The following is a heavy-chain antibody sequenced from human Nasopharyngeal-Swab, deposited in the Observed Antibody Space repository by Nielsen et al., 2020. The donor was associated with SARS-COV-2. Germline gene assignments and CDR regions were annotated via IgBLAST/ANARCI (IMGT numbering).Heavy chain of an antibody. V-gene: IGHV5-51*01. CDR2: IYPGDSDT. D-gene: IGHD5-18*01. CDR1: GYSFTSYW. Sequence: GGSLRLSCKGSGYSFTSYWIGWVRQMPGKGLEWMGIIYPGDSDTRYSPSFQGQVTIPADKSISTAYLQWSSLKASDPAMYYCARHDTAMARSFDYWGQGTLVTVSS. J-gene: IGHJ4*02. CDR3: ARHDTAMARSFDY.